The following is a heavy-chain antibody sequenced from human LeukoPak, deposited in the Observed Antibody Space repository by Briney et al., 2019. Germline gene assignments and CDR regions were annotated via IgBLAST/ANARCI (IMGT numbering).Heavy chain of an antibody. CDR1: GYTLTELS. CDR3: ATLDLGYCSGGSCYPAFDP. J-gene: IGHJ5*02. D-gene: IGHD2-15*01. CDR2: FDPEDGET. Sequence: ASVKVSCKVSGYTLTELSMHWVRQAPGKGLEWMGGFDPEDGETIYAQKFQGRATMTEDTSTDTAYMELSSLRSEDTAVYYCATLDLGYCSGGSCYPAFDPWGQGTLVTVSS. V-gene: IGHV1-24*01.